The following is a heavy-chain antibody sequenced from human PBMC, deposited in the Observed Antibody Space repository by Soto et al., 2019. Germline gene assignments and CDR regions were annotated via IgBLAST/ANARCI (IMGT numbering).Heavy chain of an antibody. CDR3: ARDGDIQGGPPPKNYAMDV. Sequence: GGSLRLSCSASGFTFRNFGFHWVRQAPGKGLEWVALIWYDGSNKYYAESLKGRVSISRDNSKNTLYLEMKSLRFEDMAVYYCARDGDIQGGPPPKNYAMDVWGQGTTVTVSS. CDR1: GFTFRNFG. CDR2: IWYDGSNK. D-gene: IGHD5-12*01. J-gene: IGHJ6*02. V-gene: IGHV3-33*08.